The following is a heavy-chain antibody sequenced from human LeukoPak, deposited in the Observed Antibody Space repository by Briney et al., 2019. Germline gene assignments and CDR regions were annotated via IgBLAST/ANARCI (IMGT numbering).Heavy chain of an antibody. CDR1: GFTFSSYS. D-gene: IGHD5-24*01. CDR3: AKDGYKWNFDN. Sequence: PGGSLRLSRAASGFTFSSYSMNWVRQAPGKGLEWVSYISSTSSTIYYADSVKGRFTISRDNAMNSLYLQMKSLRDEDTAVYYCAKDGYKWNFDNWGQGTLVTVSS. CDR2: ISSTSSTI. V-gene: IGHV3-48*02. J-gene: IGHJ4*02.